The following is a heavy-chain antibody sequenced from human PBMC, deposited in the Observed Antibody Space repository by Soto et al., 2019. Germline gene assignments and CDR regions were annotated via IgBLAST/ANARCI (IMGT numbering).Heavy chain of an antibody. Sequence: PGGSLRLSCTASGFTFGDYAMSWVRQAPGKGLEWVSVIYSGGSTYYADSVKGRFTISRDNSKNTLYLQMNSLRAEDTAVYYCARLVVVFYYFDYWGQGTLVTVSS. CDR1: GFTFGDYA. J-gene: IGHJ4*02. V-gene: IGHV3-66*01. CDR2: IYSGGST. D-gene: IGHD3-22*01. CDR3: ARLVVVFYYFDY.